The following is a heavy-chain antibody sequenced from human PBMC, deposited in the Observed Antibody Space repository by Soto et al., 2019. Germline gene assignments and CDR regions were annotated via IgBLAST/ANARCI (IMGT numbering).Heavy chain of an antibody. J-gene: IGHJ5*02. CDR1: GFSLRTSGVG. V-gene: IGHV2-5*01. D-gene: IGHD6-19*01. CDR2: IYWNDDK. Sequence: SGPTLVNPTQTLTLTCIFSGFSLRTSGVGVGWIRQPPGKALEWLGFIYWNDDKRYSPSLKSRLTITKDTSKNQVVLTMTNMDPVDTATYYCAKSGSSGWYGWFDPWCQGTLVTVSS. CDR3: AKSGSSGWYGWFDP.